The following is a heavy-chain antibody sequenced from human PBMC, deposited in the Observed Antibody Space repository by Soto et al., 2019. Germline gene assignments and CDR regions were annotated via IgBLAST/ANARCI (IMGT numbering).Heavy chain of an antibody. CDR3: AREDRDDNRGPGN. CDR1: GGSIRSTRYY. Sequence: QLQLQESGPGLVKPSETLSLTCSVFGGSIRSTRYYWGWVRQPPGKGLEWLGSIYYTGATQYNPSLEGRVTMSVDSSMNQFSLKLRFVTAADSAIYYRAREDRDDNRGPGNWGQGTLVTVSS. J-gene: IGHJ1*01. D-gene: IGHD1-1*01. CDR2: IYYTGAT. V-gene: IGHV4-39*02.